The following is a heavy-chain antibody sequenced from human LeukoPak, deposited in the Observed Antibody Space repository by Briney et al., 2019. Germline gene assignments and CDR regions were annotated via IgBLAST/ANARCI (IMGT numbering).Heavy chain of an antibody. Sequence: GGSLRLSCAASGFTFSSYAMSWVRQAPGKGLEWVSAVSGSGGSTYYADSVKGRFTISRDNSKNTLYLQMNSLRAEDTAVYYCATDRGGYGSGSYDYWGQGTLVTVSS. V-gene: IGHV3-23*01. CDR3: ATDRGGYGSGSYDY. CDR2: VSGSGGST. CDR1: GFTFSSYA. D-gene: IGHD3-10*01. J-gene: IGHJ4*02.